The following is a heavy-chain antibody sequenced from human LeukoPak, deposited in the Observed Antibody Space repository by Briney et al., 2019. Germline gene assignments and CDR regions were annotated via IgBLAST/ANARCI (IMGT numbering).Heavy chain of an antibody. CDR2: VYNSGST. J-gene: IGHJ6*02. Sequence: SETLSLTCIISGGTFRTYYWTWIRQPPGKGLEWIGYVYNSGSTNYSNYNPSLKSRVTISVDTSKNQFSLKLSSVTAADTAVYYSARAGGYGEYGMDVWGQGTTVTVSS. D-gene: IGHD6-25*01. V-gene: IGHV4-59*01. CDR1: GGTFRTYY. CDR3: ARAGGYGEYGMDV.